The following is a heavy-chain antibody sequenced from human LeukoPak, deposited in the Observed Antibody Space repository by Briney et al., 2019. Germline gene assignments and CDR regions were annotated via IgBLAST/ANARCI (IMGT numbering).Heavy chain of an antibody. V-gene: IGHV1-69*13. CDR3: ARIHVNPLMSGYSDY. CDR2: IIPNFGTA. D-gene: IGHD3-10*01. Sequence: SVKVSCKASGGTFSSYAISWVRQAPGQGLEWMGGIIPNFGTANYAQKFQGRVTITADESTSTAYMELSSLRSEDTAVYYCARIHVNPLMSGYSDYWGQGTLVTVSS. CDR1: GGTFSSYA. J-gene: IGHJ4*02.